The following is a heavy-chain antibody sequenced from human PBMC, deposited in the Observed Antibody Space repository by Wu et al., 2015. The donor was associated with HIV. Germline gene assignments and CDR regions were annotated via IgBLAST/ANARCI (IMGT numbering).Heavy chain of an antibody. D-gene: IGHD3-10*01. J-gene: IGHJ5*02. V-gene: IGHV1-18*01. Sequence: QVQLVQSGAEMKKPGASVKVSCKASGYTFSDYGISWVRQAPGQGLEWMAWTSPYNGKTNYAKKFQGRVTMTRDTSTSTVYMELTRLESDDTAVYFCARATVFGIIIRFDPWGQGTLVTVSS. CDR3: ARATVFGIIIRFDP. CDR1: GYTFSDYG. CDR2: TSPYNGKT.